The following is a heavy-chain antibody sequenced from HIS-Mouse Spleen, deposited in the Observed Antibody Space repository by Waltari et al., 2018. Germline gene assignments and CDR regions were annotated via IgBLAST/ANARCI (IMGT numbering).Heavy chain of an antibody. CDR2: IDWDDDK. Sequence: QVTLRESGPAMVKHTQTLTLTCTFSGFSLSTSGMCVSWIRQPPGKAREWLARIDWDDDKYYSTSLKTRITISRDTSTHQLVLTMPNMDPLDTATYYCARIADRYTSCWYAFDYWGQGTLVTVSS. D-gene: IGHD6-19*01. CDR1: GFSLSTSGMC. J-gene: IGHJ4*02. V-gene: IGHV2-70*15. CDR3: ARIADRYTSCWYAFDY.